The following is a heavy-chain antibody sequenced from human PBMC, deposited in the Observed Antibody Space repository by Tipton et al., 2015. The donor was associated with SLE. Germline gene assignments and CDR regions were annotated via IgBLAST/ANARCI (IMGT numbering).Heavy chain of an antibody. V-gene: IGHV4-59*01. Sequence: LRLSCTVSGGSISSYYWSWIRQPPGKGLEWIGYIYYSGSTNYNPSLKSRVTISVDTSKNQFSLKLSSVTAADTAVYYCARLADRGGSYIDYWGQGTLVTVSS. CDR1: GGSISSYY. J-gene: IGHJ4*02. CDR3: ARLADRGGSYIDY. CDR2: IYYSGST. D-gene: IGHD1-26*01.